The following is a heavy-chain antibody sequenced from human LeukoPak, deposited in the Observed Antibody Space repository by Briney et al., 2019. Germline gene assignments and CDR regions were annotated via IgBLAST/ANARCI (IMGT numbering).Heavy chain of an antibody. CDR3: ARVGSYRFDY. CDR2: IYYSGST. Sequence: SETLSLTCTVSGDSISSYYWSWIRQPPGKGLEWIGYIYYSGSTNYNPSLKSRVTISVDTSKNQFSLKLSSATAADTAVYYCARVGSYRFDYWGQGTLVTVSS. CDR1: GDSISSYY. D-gene: IGHD1-26*01. J-gene: IGHJ4*02. V-gene: IGHV4-59*01.